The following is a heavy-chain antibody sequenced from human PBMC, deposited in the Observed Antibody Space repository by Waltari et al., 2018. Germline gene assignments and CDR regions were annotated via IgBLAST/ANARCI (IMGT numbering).Heavy chain of an antibody. CDR1: GYSISSGYY. CDR2: IYHSGST. D-gene: IGHD5-12*01. CDR3: ARGGRGLQSADYYFDY. Sequence: QVQLPESGPGLVKPSETLSLTCTVSGYSISSGYYWGWTRHPPGKGLEWIGSIYHSGSTYYNPSLKSRVTISVDTSKNQFSLKLSSVTAADTAVYYCARGGRGLQSADYYFDYWGQGTLVTVSS. V-gene: IGHV4-38-2*02. J-gene: IGHJ4*02.